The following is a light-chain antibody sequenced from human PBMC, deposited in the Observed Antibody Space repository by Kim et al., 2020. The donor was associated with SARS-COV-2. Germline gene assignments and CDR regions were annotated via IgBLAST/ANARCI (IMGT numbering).Light chain of an antibody. V-gene: IGLV3-19*01. CDR1: SLRSYY. CDR2: DKN. CDR3: SSRDSGGNHLL. Sequence: SSELTQDPAVSVTLGQTVTITCQGDSLRSYYASWYQQKPGQAPVLVIYDKNNRPSGIPDRFSGSGSGNTASLTITGAQAEDEADYCCSSRDSGGNHLLFGGGTQLTVL. J-gene: IGLJ2*01.